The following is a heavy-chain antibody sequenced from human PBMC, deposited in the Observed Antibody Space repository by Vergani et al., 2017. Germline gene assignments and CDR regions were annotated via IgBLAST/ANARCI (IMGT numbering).Heavy chain of an antibody. V-gene: IGHV4-34*01. CDR2: IDHTGRP. J-gene: IGHJ6*03. D-gene: IGHD4-11*01. Sequence: QVQLQQWGGGLLKPSETLSLTCVVNGGSFTSYDWTWIRQSPGEGLEWVGDIDHTGRPDYNPSLKSRPTMSVDKSRNQFSLTLNSVTATDTAIYFCARVNTETNGHLYYYYYLDVWGQGTAVTVS. CDR3: ARVNTETNGHLYYYYYLDV. CDR1: GGSFTSYD.